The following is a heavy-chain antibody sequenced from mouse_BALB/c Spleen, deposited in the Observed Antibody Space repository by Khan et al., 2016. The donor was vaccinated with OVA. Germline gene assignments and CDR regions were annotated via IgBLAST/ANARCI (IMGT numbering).Heavy chain of an antibody. D-gene: IGHD2-10*01. J-gene: IGHJ4*01. CDR1: GFSLTIYG. Sequence: VQLQESGPGLVAPSQSLSITCTISGFSLTIYGVHWVRQPPGKGLEWLGVIWSGGNTDYSAPFISRLSISKDNSKSQIFLKMNSLQTDDTAMYYCARQPYYHYYIMDYWGQGTSVTVSS. V-gene: IGHV2-6-1*01. CDR3: ARQPYYHYYIMDY. CDR2: IWSGGNT.